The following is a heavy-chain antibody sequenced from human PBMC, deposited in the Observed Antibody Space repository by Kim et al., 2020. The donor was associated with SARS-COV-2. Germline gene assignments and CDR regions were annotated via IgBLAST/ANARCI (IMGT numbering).Heavy chain of an antibody. CDR2: IRSRASAETT. V-gene: IGHV3-23*01. CDR3: AKDRGGSDWPAVDS. J-gene: IGHJ4*02. CDR1: GFTLSNNV. D-gene: IGHD2-2*01. Sequence: GGSLRLSCAASGFTLSNNVMSWVRQAPGRGLEWVSIIRSRASAETTYYADSVNGRFTISRDIYKDTLYLELNSLRADDTALYYCAKDRGGSDWPAVDSWGQGTLVTVSS.